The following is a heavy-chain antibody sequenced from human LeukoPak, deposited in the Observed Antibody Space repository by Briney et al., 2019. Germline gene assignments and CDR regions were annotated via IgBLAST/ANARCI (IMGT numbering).Heavy chain of an antibody. V-gene: IGHV4-59*12. CDR2: IYYSGST. J-gene: IGHJ4*02. Sequence: PSETLSLTCTVSGGSISSYYWSWIRQPPGKGLEWIGYIYYSGSTNYNPSLKSRVTISVDTSKKQFSLKLSSVTAADTAVYYCARGSMLRGPAGYWGQGTLVTVSS. CDR3: ARGSMLRGPAGY. CDR1: GGSISSYY. D-gene: IGHD3-10*01.